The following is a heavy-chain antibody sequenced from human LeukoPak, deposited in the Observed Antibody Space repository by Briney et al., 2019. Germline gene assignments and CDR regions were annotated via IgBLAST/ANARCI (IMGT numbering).Heavy chain of an antibody. Sequence: TGGSLRLSCAASGFTVSSNYMSWVRQAPGKGLEWVSVIYIGGNTYYADSVKGRFTISRDNSKNTLYLQVNSLTAEDTAVYYCARGDGYNYWDYWGQGTLVTVSS. CDR3: ARGDGYNYWDY. J-gene: IGHJ4*02. CDR1: GFTVSSNY. V-gene: IGHV3-53*01. CDR2: IYIGGNT. D-gene: IGHD5-24*01.